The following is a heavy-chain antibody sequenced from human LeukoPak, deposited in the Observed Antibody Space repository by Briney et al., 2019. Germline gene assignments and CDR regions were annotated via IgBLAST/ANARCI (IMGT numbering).Heavy chain of an antibody. D-gene: IGHD3-10*01. CDR2: IKHDGSEA. CDR3: TRDALFGSGRTHLDF. V-gene: IGHV3-7*04. Sequence: GGSLRLSCAASEFTFIRYWMSWVRQAPGKGLEWVANIKHDGSEANYVDSVKGRFTISRDNAKNSLSLQMNSLNVDDTGVYFCTRDALFGSGRTHLDFWSQGTLVSVSS. CDR1: EFTFIRYW. J-gene: IGHJ4*02.